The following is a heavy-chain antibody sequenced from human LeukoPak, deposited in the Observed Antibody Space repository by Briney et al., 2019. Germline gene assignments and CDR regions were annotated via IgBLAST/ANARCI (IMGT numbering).Heavy chain of an antibody. CDR1: GGSISSSSYY. D-gene: IGHD5-12*01. J-gene: IGHJ3*02. Sequence: SETLSPTCTVSGGSISSSSYYWGWIRQPPGKGLEWIGSIYYSGSTYYNPSLKSRVTISVDTSKNQFSLKLSSVTAADTAVYYCAIRRLEVYGIAFDIWGQGTMVTVSS. CDR2: IYYSGST. V-gene: IGHV4-39*07. CDR3: AIRRLEVYGIAFDI.